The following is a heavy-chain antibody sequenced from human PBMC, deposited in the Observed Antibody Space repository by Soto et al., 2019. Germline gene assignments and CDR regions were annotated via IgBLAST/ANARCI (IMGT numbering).Heavy chain of an antibody. V-gene: IGHV3-21*01. CDR3: ARAPTPYVVPAAVGAFDI. CDR1: GFTFSSYS. D-gene: IGHD2-2*01. Sequence: GGSLILSCAASGFTFSSYSMNWARQAPGKGLEWVSSISSSSSYIYYADSVKGRFTISRDNAKNSLYLQMNSLRAEDTAVYYCARAPTPYVVPAAVGAFDIWGQGTMVTVSS. J-gene: IGHJ3*02. CDR2: ISSSSSYI.